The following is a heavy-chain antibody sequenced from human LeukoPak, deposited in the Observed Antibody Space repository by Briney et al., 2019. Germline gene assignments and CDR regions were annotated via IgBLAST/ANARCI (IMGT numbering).Heavy chain of an antibody. V-gene: IGHV1-46*01. CDR1: GYTFTSYH. Sequence: GASVKVSCKASGYTFTSYHMHWVRQTPGQGLEWMGIINPSGGSTSYAQRFQGRVTLTRDTSTSTVYMELSSLTSEDTAVYPCARDNDNYSGDYWGQGTLVTVSS. D-gene: IGHD4-11*01. CDR3: ARDNDNYSGDY. J-gene: IGHJ4*02. CDR2: INPSGGST.